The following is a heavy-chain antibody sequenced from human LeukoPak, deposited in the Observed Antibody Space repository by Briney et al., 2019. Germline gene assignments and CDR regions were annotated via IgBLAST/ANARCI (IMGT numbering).Heavy chain of an antibody. V-gene: IGHV4-39*07. J-gene: IGHJ6*03. CDR1: GGSISSSSYY. CDR2: IYYSGGT. D-gene: IGHD6-19*01. CDR3: ARGHSSGWSLMDV. Sequence: SETLSLTCTVSGGSISSSSYYWGWIRQPPGKGLEWIGSIYYSGGTNYNPSLKSRVTISVDTSKNQFSLKLSSVTAADTAVYYCARGHSSGWSLMDVWGKGLTVTVSS.